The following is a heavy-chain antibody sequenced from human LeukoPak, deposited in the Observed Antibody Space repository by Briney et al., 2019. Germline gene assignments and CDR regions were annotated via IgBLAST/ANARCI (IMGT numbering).Heavy chain of an antibody. V-gene: IGHV1-18*04. CDR1: GYTFTSYG. CDR2: ISAYNGNT. D-gene: IGHD2-2*01. J-gene: IGHJ5*02. CDR3: ARVSPGVGYCSSTSCYWFDP. Sequence: ASVKVSCKASGYTFTSYGIGWVRQAPGQGLEWMGWISAYNGNTNYAQKLQGRVTMTTDTSTSTAYMELSSLRSDDTAVYYCARVSPGVGYCSSTSCYWFDPWGQGTLVTVSS.